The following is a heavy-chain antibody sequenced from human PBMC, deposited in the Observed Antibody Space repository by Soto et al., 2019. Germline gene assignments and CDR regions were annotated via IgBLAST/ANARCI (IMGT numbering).Heavy chain of an antibody. Sequence: GASVKVSCKASGYTFTSYGISWVRQAPGQGLEWMGWISAYNGNTNYAQKLQGRVTMTTDTSTSTAYMELRSLRSDDTAVYYCARGDIVLVPAAHYYGMDVWGQGTTVTVSS. CDR2: ISAYNGNT. D-gene: IGHD2-2*01. V-gene: IGHV1-18*01. CDR1: GYTFTSYG. CDR3: ARGDIVLVPAAHYYGMDV. J-gene: IGHJ6*02.